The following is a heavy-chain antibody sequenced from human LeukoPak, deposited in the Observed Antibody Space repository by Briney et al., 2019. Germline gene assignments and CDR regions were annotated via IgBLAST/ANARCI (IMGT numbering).Heavy chain of an antibody. CDR3: ARPTAGHFDY. V-gene: IGHV4-39*01. CDR2: IYYSGST. D-gene: IGHD6-13*01. Sequence: SETLSLTCTVSGGSISSSSYYWGWIRQPPGKGLEWIGSIYYSGSTYYNPSLKSRVTISVDTSKNQFSLKLSSVTAADTAVYYCARPTAGHFDYWGQEPWSPSPQ. CDR1: GGSISSSSYY. J-gene: IGHJ4*01.